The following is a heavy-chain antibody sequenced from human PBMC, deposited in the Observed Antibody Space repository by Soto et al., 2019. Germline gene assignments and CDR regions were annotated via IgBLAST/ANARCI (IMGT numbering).Heavy chain of an antibody. CDR3: AKEKNHLSGYYGY. V-gene: IGHV3-30*18. CDR2: ISYDGSNK. J-gene: IGHJ4*02. CDR1: GFTFSSYG. D-gene: IGHD3-22*01. Sequence: QVQLVESGGGVVQPGRSLRLSCAASGFTFSSYGMLWVRQAPGKGLEWVAVISYDGSNKYYADSVKGRFTISRDNSKNTLYLQMNSLRAEDTAVYYCAKEKNHLSGYYGYWGQGTLVTVSS.